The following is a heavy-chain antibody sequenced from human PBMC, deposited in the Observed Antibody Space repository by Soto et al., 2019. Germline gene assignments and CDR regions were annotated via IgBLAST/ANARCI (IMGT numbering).Heavy chain of an antibody. D-gene: IGHD3-22*01. CDR1: GGTFSSYA. CDR2: IIPIFGTA. J-gene: IGHJ6*02. CDR3: ARDLDYYDSSGYSLPYYYYGMDV. Sequence: QVQLVQSGAEVKKPGSSVKVSCKASGGTFSSYAISWVRQAPGQGLEWMGGIIPIFGTANDAQKFQGRVTITADESTSTAYMELSSLRSEDTAVYYCARDLDYYDSSGYSLPYYYYGMDVWGQGTTVTVSS. V-gene: IGHV1-69*01.